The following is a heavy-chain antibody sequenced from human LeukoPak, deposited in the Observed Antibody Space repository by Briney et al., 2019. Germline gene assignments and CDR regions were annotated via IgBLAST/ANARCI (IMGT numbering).Heavy chain of an antibody. CDR3: AREKIYGDGGWYFDL. Sequence: GGSLRLSCAASGFTFSNYWMSWVRQAPGEGLEWVANIKQDGSEKYYMGSLKGRGTISRDTTKNSWYLQMNSLRAEDTAVYYCAREKIYGDGGWYFDLWGRSTLVTVSS. CDR1: GFTFSNYW. J-gene: IGHJ2*01. D-gene: IGHD4-17*01. CDR2: IKQDGSEK. V-gene: IGHV3-7*03.